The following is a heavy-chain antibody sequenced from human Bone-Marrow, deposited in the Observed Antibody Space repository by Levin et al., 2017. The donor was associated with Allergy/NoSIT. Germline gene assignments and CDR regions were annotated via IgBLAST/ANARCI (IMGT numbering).Heavy chain of an antibody. J-gene: IGHJ3*01. CDR2: ISWNSGDI. D-gene: IGHD1-26*01. CDR1: GFTFHDFA. Sequence: GGSLRLSCAGSGFTFHDFAIHWVRQVPGKGLEWVSGISWNSGDIVYAASVKGRFTISRDNSKKSLYLQMDSLRPEDTAVYYCAKARNVGGRTDSFDVWGLGTMVTVSS. CDR3: AKARNVGGRTDSFDV. V-gene: IGHV3-9*01.